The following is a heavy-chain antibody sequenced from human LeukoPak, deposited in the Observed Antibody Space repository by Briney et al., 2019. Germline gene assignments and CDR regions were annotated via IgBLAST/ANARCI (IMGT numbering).Heavy chain of an antibody. CDR2: MNPNSGNT. Sequence: GASVKVSCKASGYTLTSYDINWVRQATGQGLEWMGWMNPNSGNTGYAQKFQGRVTMTRNTSISTAYMELSSLRSEDTAVYYCARVQSDSTHDYGDYAFSYYFDYWGQGTLVTVSS. J-gene: IGHJ4*02. CDR1: GYTLTSYD. CDR3: ARVQSDSTHDYGDYAFSYYFDY. V-gene: IGHV1-8*01. D-gene: IGHD4-17*01.